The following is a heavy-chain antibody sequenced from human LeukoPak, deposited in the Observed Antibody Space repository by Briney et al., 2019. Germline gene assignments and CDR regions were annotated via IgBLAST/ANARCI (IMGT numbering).Heavy chain of an antibody. D-gene: IGHD6-13*01. CDR1: GYTFSGYY. CDR2: INPNSGGT. J-gene: IGHJ1*01. CDR3: ATGYPLSTTAAGTYFQH. Sequence: ASVKVSCKASGYTFSGYYMHWVRQAPGQGLEWMGWINPNSGGTNYAQKSQGRGTMTRDTSISTAHMELSSLRSDDTAVYYCATGYPLSTTAAGTYFQHWGQGTLVTVSS. V-gene: IGHV1-2*02.